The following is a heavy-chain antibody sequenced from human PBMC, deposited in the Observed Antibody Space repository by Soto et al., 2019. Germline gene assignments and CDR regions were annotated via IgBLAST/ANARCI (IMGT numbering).Heavy chain of an antibody. CDR3: PKGSYSRCWSVVDY. Sequence: EVQLLESGGGLVQPGGSLRLSCAASGFTFSSYAMSWVRQAPGKGLEWVSAISGSGGSTYYADSVKGRFTISRDNSKNTLYLQMNSVRAEDTAVYNCPKGSYSRCWSVVDYWGQGTLVTVSS. J-gene: IGHJ4*02. D-gene: IGHD6-13*01. V-gene: IGHV3-23*01. CDR1: GFTFSSYA. CDR2: ISGSGGST.